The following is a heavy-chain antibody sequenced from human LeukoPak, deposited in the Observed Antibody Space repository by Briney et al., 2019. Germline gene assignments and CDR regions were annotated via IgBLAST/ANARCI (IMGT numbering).Heavy chain of an antibody. D-gene: IGHD3-3*01. CDR2: INPSGGST. CDR3: ARDQYDFWSGYYTSYYYMDV. Sequence: ASVKVSCKVSGYTLTELSMHWVRQAPGQGLEWTGIINPSGGSTSYAQKFQGRVTMTRDMSTSTVYMELSSLRSEDTAVYYCARDQYDFWSGYYTSYYYMDVWGKGTTVTVSS. J-gene: IGHJ6*03. V-gene: IGHV1-46*01. CDR1: GYTLTELS.